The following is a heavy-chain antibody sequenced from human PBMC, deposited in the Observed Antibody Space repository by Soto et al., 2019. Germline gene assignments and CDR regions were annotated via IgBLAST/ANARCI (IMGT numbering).Heavy chain of an antibody. Sequence: SETLSLTCAVYGGSFSGYYWSWIRQPPGKGLEWIGEINHSGSTNYNPSLKSRVTISVDTSKNQFSLKLSSVTAADTAVYYCARFKVDTAMVRPYFDYWGQGTPVTVSS. V-gene: IGHV4-34*01. CDR2: INHSGST. J-gene: IGHJ4*02. D-gene: IGHD5-18*01. CDR3: ARFKVDTAMVRPYFDY. CDR1: GGSFSGYY.